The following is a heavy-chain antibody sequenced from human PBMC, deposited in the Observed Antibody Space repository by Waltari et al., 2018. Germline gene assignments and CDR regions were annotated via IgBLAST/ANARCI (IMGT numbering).Heavy chain of an antibody. Sequence: EVQLVESGGGLVKPGGSLRLSCAASGFTFSSYSMNWVRQAPGKGLGGVSSIRSSISYIYYADSVKGRFTISRDNAKNSLYLQMNSLRAEDTAVYYCARDQVLAGGEDYWGQGTLVTVSS. CDR1: GFTFSSYS. CDR2: IRSSISYI. V-gene: IGHV3-21*01. CDR3: ARDQVLAGGEDY. J-gene: IGHJ4*02. D-gene: IGHD2-21*01.